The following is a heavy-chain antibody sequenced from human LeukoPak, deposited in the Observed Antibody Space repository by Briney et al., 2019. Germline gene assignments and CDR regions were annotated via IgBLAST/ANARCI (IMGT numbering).Heavy chain of an antibody. Sequence: ASVKVSCKASGYTFTGYYMHWVRQAPGQGLEWMGWINPNSGGTNYAQKFQGRVTMTRDTSISTAYMELSRLRSDDTAVYYCARETPEYSSSRVPSYGMDVWGQGTTVTVSS. V-gene: IGHV1-2*02. CDR2: INPNSGGT. D-gene: IGHD6-13*01. J-gene: IGHJ6*02. CDR1: GYTFTGYY. CDR3: ARETPEYSSSRVPSYGMDV.